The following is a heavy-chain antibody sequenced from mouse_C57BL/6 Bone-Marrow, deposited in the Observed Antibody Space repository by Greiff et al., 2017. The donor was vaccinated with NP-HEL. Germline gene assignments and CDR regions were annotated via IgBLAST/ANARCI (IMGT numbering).Heavy chain of an antibody. V-gene: IGHV1-59*01. CDR1: GYTFTSYW. D-gene: IGHD2-3*01. CDR3: ARRWKGAMDY. J-gene: IGHJ4*01. CDR2: IDPSDSYT. Sequence: QVQLQQPGAELVRPGTSVKLSCKASGYTFTSYWMHWVKQRPGQGLEWIGVIDPSDSYTNYNQKFKGKATLTVDTSSSTAYMQLSSLTSEDSAVYYCARRWKGAMDYWGQGTSVTVSS.